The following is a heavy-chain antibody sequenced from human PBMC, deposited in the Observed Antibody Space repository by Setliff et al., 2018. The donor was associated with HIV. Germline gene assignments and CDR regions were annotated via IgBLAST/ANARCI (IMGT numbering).Heavy chain of an antibody. CDR3: ARRPAGAVAGGYGMDV. Sequence: SETLSLTCTVSGGSISSADYYWSWIRQPPGKGLEWIGYIFYRGSTHYNPSLKSRVTISVDTSKNQFSLKLSSVTAAGTAVYYCARRPAGAVAGGYGMDVWGQGTXXTVSS. CDR2: IFYRGST. J-gene: IGHJ6*02. D-gene: IGHD6-19*01. CDR1: GGSISSADYY. V-gene: IGHV4-30-4*08.